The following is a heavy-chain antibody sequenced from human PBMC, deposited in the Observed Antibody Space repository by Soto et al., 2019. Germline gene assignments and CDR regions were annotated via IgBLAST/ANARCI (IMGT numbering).Heavy chain of an antibody. CDR2: ISGSGGNT. J-gene: IGHJ4*02. Sequence: PGGSLRLSSTASGFTFSSYAMSWVRQAPGKGLEWVSAISGSGGNTYYADSVKGRFTISRDNSKNTLYLQMNSLRAEDTAVYYCAKSITARPFDYWGQGALVTVSS. V-gene: IGHV3-23*01. CDR1: GFTFSSYA. D-gene: IGHD6-6*01. CDR3: AKSITARPFDY.